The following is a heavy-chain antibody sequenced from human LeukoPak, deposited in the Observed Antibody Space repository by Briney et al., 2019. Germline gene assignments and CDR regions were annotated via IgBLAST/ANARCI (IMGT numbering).Heavy chain of an antibody. J-gene: IGHJ6*02. D-gene: IGHD2/OR15-2a*01. Sequence: PGGSLRLTCAASGFTFSSYSMNRVRQAPGKGLEWVSYISSSSSTIYYADSVKGRFTISRDNAKNSLYLQMNSLRAEDTAVYYCARADSTVGMDVWGQGTTVTVSS. CDR1: GFTFSSYS. V-gene: IGHV3-48*01. CDR2: ISSSSSTI. CDR3: ARADSTVGMDV.